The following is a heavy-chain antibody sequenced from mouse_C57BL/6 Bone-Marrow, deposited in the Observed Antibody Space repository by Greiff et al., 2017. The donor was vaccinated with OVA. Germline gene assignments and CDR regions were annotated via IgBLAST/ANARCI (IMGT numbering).Heavy chain of an antibody. CDR2: INPNNGGT. Sequence: VQLQQSGPELVKPGASVKISCKASGYTFTDYYMNWVKQSHGKSLEWIGDINPNNGGTSYNQKFKGKATLTVDKSSSTAYMELRSLTSEDYAIYYCARDYYGSSWYFDVWGTGTTVTVSS. D-gene: IGHD1-1*01. CDR1: GYTFTDYY. J-gene: IGHJ1*03. CDR3: ARDYYGSSWYFDV. V-gene: IGHV1-26*01.